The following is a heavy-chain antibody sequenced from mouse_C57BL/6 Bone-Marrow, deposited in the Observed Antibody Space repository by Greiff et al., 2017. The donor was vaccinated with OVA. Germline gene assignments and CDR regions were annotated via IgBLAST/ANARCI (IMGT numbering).Heavy chain of an antibody. CDR2: IDPETGGT. J-gene: IGHJ1*03. V-gene: IGHV1-15*01. CDR1: GYTFTDYE. Sequence: VQLQQSGAELVRPGASVTLSCKASGYTFTDYEMHWVKQTPVHGLEWIGAIDPETGGTAHNQKFKGKAILTADKSSSTAYMELRSLTSEDSAVYYCHYDYDGGYFDVWGTGTTVTVSS. D-gene: IGHD2-4*01. CDR3: HYDYDGGYFDV.